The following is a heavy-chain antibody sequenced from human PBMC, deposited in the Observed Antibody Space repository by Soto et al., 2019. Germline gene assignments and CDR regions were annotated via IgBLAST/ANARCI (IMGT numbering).Heavy chain of an antibody. CDR3: ARGGLGTYWNLIDH. J-gene: IGHJ4*01. CDR1: GGSFSDYY. Sequence: PSETLSLTCAVYGGSFSDYYWNWIRQPPGKGLEWIGEINHRGSMNYNPSLESRVNISIDTSREQFSLNLTSVTAADTAIYYCARGGLGTYWNLIDHWGQGTLVTVSS. V-gene: IGHV4-34*01. D-gene: IGHD3-10*01. CDR2: INHRGSM.